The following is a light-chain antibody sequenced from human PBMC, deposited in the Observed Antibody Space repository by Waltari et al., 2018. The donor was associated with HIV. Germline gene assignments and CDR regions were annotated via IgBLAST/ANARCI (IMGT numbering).Light chain of an antibody. CDR3: TSYISGTSPV. V-gene: IGLV2-14*01. CDR2: EVT. CDR1: DLNDNEY. J-gene: IGLJ2*01. Sequence: QSALTQPASVSGSPGQSITISCDLNDNEYVSWYQRHPGQAPKVIIYEVTNRPSGLSNRVSGSKSGNTATLTISGLQPEDEADYFCTSYISGTSPVFGRGTRVTVL.